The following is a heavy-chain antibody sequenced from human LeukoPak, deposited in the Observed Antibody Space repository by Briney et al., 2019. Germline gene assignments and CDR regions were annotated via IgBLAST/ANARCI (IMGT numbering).Heavy chain of an antibody. CDR2: IYYSGST. D-gene: IGHD3-10*01. J-gene: IGHJ4*02. CDR3: ARGAWFGEFDY. CDR1: GGSISSGGYY. Sequence: SETLSLTCTVSGGSISSGGYYWSWIRQRPGKGLEWIGYIYYSGSTYYNPSLKSRVTISVDTSKNQFSLKLSSVTAADTAVYYCARGAWFGEFDYWGQGTLVTVSS. V-gene: IGHV4-31*03.